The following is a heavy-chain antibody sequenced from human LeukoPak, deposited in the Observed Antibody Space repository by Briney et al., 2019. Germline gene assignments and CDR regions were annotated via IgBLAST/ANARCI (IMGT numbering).Heavy chain of an antibody. V-gene: IGHV3-48*03. Sequence: GGSLRLSCAASGFTFSSYEMNWVRQAPGKGLEWVSYISSSGSTIYYADSVKGRFTISRDNAKNSLYLQMNSLRAEDTAVYYCARGGQSPVYLSSSWYEGMAFDIWGQGTMVTVSS. CDR2: ISSSGSTI. J-gene: IGHJ3*02. CDR3: ARGGQSPVYLSSSWYEGMAFDI. CDR1: GFTFSSYE. D-gene: IGHD6-13*01.